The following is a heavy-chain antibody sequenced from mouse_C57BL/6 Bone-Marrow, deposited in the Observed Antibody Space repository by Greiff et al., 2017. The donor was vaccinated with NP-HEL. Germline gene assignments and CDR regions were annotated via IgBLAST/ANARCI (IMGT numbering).Heavy chain of an antibody. J-gene: IGHJ1*03. CDR1: GYTFTSYW. V-gene: IGHV1-64*01. CDR2: IHPNSGST. D-gene: IGHD2-3*01. Sequence: QVQLQQPGAELVKPGASVKLSCKASGYTFTSYWMHWVKQRPGQGLEWIGMIHPNSGSTNYNEKFKSKATLTVDKSSSTAYMQLSSLTSEDSAVYDCARRENDGYFYWYFDVWGTGTTVTVSS. CDR3: ARRENDGYFYWYFDV.